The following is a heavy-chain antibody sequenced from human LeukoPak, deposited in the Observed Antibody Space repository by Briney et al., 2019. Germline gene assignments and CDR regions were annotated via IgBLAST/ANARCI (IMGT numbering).Heavy chain of an antibody. V-gene: IGHV4-39*01. CDR1: GGSISSSNYY. CDR3: DRVSYGSGSYY. Sequence: SQTLSLTCTVSGGSISSSNYYWDWIRHPPGKGLDWIGNMYCSGGTSYNPSLRSRVTVSVDTSKIQFSLKLTSVTAADTAVYYCDRVSYGSGSYYWREGALVSVSS. D-gene: IGHD3-10*01. CDR2: MYCSGGT. J-gene: IGHJ4*02.